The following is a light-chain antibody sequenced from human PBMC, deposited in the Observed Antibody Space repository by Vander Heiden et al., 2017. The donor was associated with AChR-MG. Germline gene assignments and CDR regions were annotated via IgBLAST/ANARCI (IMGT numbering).Light chain of an antibody. CDR1: QSVSSN. Sequence: EIVRTQSPATLSVSPGERATLSCRASQSVSSNLAWYQQKPGQAPRLLIYGASTRATGIAARFSGSGSGTEFTLTISSLQSEDFAVYYCQQYNNWPPLTFGGGTKVEIK. J-gene: IGKJ4*01. CDR2: GAS. V-gene: IGKV3-15*01. CDR3: QQYNNWPPLT.